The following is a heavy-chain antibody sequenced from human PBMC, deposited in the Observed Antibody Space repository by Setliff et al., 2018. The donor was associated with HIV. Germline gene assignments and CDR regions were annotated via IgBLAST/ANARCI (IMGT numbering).Heavy chain of an antibody. CDR1: GFTFSSYA. D-gene: IGHD6-13*01. CDR2: ISWNSGSI. J-gene: IGHJ3*02. CDR3: ARKRYSSSWNERRAFDI. Sequence: LRLSCASSGFTFSSYAMTWVRQAPGKGLECVAVISWNSGSIGYADSVKGRSTISRDNGKNSLYLQMNSLRAEDTAVYYCARKRYSSSWNERRAFDIWGQGTMVTVSS. V-gene: IGHV3-9*01.